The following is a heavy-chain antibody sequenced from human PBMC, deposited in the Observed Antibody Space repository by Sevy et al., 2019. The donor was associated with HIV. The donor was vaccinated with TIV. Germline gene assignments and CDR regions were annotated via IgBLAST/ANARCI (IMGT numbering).Heavy chain of an antibody. D-gene: IGHD1-26*01. CDR1: DGSISSYY. V-gene: IGHV4-4*07. CDR3: AREREVGATVFWDY. Sequence: SETLSLTCTVSDGSISSYYWSWIRQPAGKGLEWIGRIYTSGSTNYNPSLKSRVTMSVDTSKNQFSLKLSSVTAADTAVYYCAREREVGATVFWDYWGQGTLVTVSS. CDR2: IYTSGST. J-gene: IGHJ4*02.